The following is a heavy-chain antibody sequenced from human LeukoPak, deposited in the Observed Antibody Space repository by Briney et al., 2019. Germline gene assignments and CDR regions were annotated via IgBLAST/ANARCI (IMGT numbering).Heavy chain of an antibody. Sequence: PGGSLRLSCAASGYTFSDYYMSWIRQAPGEGLEWAAVISYDGSTKYYADSVKGRFTISRDNSKNTLYLQMNSLRAEDTAVYYCAKEVSSGFIDYWSQGTLVTVSS. CDR3: AKEVSSGFIDY. D-gene: IGHD6-19*01. CDR2: ISYDGSTK. J-gene: IGHJ4*02. CDR1: GYTFSDYY. V-gene: IGHV3-30*18.